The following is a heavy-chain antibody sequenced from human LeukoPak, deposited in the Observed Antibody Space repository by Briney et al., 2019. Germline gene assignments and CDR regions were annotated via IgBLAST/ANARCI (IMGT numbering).Heavy chain of an antibody. CDR2: IYPGDSDT. CDR1: GYSFPTYW. V-gene: IGHV5-51*01. Sequence: GESLKISCKGSGYSFPTYWIGWVRQLPGKGLEWMVIIYPGDSDTRYSPSFQGQVTISADKSINTAYLQWSSLKASDTAIYYCARDLRAAASPGMDVWGQGTTVTVSS. J-gene: IGHJ6*02. CDR3: ARDLRAAASPGMDV. D-gene: IGHD6-13*01.